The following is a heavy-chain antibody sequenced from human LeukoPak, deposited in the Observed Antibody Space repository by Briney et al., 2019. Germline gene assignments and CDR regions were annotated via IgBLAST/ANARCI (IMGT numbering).Heavy chain of an antibody. CDR1: GFAFNSQT. CDR2: IKEDEIEI. D-gene: IGHD1-26*01. CDR3: ASSGSYRFDY. V-gene: IGHV3-7*01. Sequence: GGSLRLSCAASGFAFNSQTMSWVRQAPGKGLEWVASIKEDEIEIHYVDSVKGRFTISRDNAKDSLYLQMNSLRDEDTAVYYCASSGSYRFDYWGQGTLVTVSS. J-gene: IGHJ4*02.